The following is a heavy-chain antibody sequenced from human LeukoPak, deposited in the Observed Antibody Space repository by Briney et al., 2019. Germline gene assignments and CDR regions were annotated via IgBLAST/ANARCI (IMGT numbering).Heavy chain of an antibody. CDR2: IWYDGSNK. Sequence: GGSLRLSCAASGFTFSSYGMHWVRQAPGKGLEWVAVIWYDGSNKYYADSVKGRFTISRDNSKNTLYLQMNSLRAEDTAVYYCARGPPHIVVVPAAIDFDYWGQGTLVTVSS. CDR1: GFTFSSYG. CDR3: ARGPPHIVVVPAAIDFDY. D-gene: IGHD2-2*02. V-gene: IGHV3-33*01. J-gene: IGHJ4*02.